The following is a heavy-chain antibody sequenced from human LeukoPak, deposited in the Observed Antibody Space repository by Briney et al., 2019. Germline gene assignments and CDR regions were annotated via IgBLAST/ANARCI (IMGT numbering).Heavy chain of an antibody. J-gene: IGHJ5*02. CDR1: GGPISSYY. D-gene: IGHD4-11*01. CDR2: IYYSGST. CDR3: ARLYSNYGSWFDP. V-gene: IGHV4-59*08. Sequence: SETLSLTCTVSGGPISSYYWSWIRQPPGKGLEWIGYIYYSGSTNYNPSLKSRVTISVDTSKNQFSLKLSSVTAADTAVYYCARLYSNYGSWFDPWGQGTLVTVSS.